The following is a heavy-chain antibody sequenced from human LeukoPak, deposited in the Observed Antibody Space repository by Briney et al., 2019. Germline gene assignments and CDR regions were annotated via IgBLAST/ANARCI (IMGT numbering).Heavy chain of an antibody. D-gene: IGHD6-19*01. J-gene: IGHJ6*03. CDR3: ARGYSSGWYRYYYMDV. Sequence: SVKVSCKASGGTFSSYAISWVRQAPGQGLEWMGGIIPIFGTANYAQKFQGRVTMTTDTSTSTAYMELRSLRSDDTAVYYCARGYSSGWYRYYYMDVWGKGTAVTISS. CDR1: GGTFSSYA. CDR2: IIPIFGTA. V-gene: IGHV1-69*05.